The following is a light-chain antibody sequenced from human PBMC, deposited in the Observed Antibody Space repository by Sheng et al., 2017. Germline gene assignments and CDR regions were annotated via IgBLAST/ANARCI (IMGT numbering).Light chain of an antibody. CDR3: QQSYRTPYT. CDR2: AAS. Sequence: DIHMTQSPSSLSASVGDRVTITCRASETIAGHLNWYQQKPGRAPKLLIFAASSLQSGVPSRFSGSGSGTDFTLTINSLQPEDFATYYCQQSYRTPYTFGQGTKLGI. CDR1: ETIAGH. V-gene: IGKV1-39*01. J-gene: IGKJ2*01.